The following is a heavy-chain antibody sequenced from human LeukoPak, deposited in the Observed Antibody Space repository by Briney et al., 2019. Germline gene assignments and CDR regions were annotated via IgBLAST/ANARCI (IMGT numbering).Heavy chain of an antibody. CDR3: ARDVGATLLIDY. J-gene: IGHJ4*02. Sequence: ASVKVSCKASGYTFTSYYMHWVRPAPGQGLEWMGIINPSGGSTSYAQKFQGRVTMTRDTSTTTVYMELSSLRSEDTAVYYCARDVGATLLIDYWGQGTLVTVSS. V-gene: IGHV1-46*01. D-gene: IGHD1-26*01. CDR1: GYTFTSYY. CDR2: INPSGGST.